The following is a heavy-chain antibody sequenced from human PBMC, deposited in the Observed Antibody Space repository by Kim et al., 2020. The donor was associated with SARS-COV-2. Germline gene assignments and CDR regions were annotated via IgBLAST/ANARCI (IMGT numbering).Heavy chain of an antibody. Sequence: SETLSLTCTVSGGSISSGSYYWSWIRQPAGKGLEWIGRIYTSGSTNYNPSLKSRVTISVDTSKNQFSLKLSSVTAADTAVYYCARVPIAAAGQYYYYGMDVWGQGTTVTVSS. CDR3: ARVPIAAAGQYYYYGMDV. CDR1: GGSISSGSYY. J-gene: IGHJ6*02. V-gene: IGHV4-61*02. D-gene: IGHD6-13*01. CDR2: IYTSGST.